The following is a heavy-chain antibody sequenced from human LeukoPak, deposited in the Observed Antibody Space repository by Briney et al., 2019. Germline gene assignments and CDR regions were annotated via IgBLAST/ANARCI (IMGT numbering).Heavy chain of an antibody. V-gene: IGHV4-30-2*01. CDR1: GGSISSGGYY. Sequence: SETLSLTCTVSGGSISSGGYYWSWIRQPPGKGLEWIGYIYYSGSTYYNPSLKSRVTISVDRSKNQFSLKLSSVTAADTAVYYCATYNSSSLYYYYYMDVWGKGTTVTVSS. CDR3: ATYNSSSLYYYYYMDV. J-gene: IGHJ6*03. CDR2: IYYSGST. D-gene: IGHD6-13*01.